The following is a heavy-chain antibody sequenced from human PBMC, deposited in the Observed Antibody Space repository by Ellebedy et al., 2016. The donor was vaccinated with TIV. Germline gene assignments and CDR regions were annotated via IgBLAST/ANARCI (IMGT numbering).Heavy chain of an antibody. CDR3: TTGPPKWEVPLDLDS. J-gene: IGHJ4*02. V-gene: IGHV1-69*04. Sequence: AASVKVSCKAYGGTLRSYGISWVRQAPGLGLEWMGRIIPIVEITIYAQRFQDRVTISEDNFTNTVYMEMISLRSEDTAMYYCTTGPPKWEVPLDLDSWGQGTLVIVSS. CDR2: IIPIVEIT. CDR1: GGTLRSYG. D-gene: IGHD1-26*01.